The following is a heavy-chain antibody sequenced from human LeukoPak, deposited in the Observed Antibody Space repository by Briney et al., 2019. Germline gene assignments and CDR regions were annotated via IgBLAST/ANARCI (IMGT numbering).Heavy chain of an antibody. CDR2: IYNGVPT. CDR3: VQTTGWPGFDY. CDR1: GAPISRFY. D-gene: IGHD6-19*01. Sequence: NASETLSLICTASGAPISRFYWNWVRQPPGKGLEWIGNIYNGVPTFFNPSLKSRVTLSVDTSKTQFSLPLASVTAADTAVYYCVQTTGWPGFDYWGQGILVTVSS. V-gene: IGHV4-4*09. J-gene: IGHJ4*02.